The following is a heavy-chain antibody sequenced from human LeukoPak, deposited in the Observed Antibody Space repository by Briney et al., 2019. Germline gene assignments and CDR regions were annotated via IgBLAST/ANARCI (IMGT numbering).Heavy chain of an antibody. V-gene: IGHV1-69*04. CDR1: GGTFSSYA. CDR2: IIPILGIA. Sequence: SVKVSCKASGGTFSSYAISWVRQAPGQGLEWMGRIIPILGIANYAQKFQGRVTITADKSTSTAYMELSSLRSEDTAVYYCARARGPVEMDLFDYWGQGTLVTVSS. J-gene: IGHJ4*02. CDR3: ARARGPVEMDLFDY. D-gene: IGHD5-24*01.